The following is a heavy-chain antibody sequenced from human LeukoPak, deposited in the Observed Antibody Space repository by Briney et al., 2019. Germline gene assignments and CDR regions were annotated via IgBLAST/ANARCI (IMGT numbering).Heavy chain of an antibody. CDR3: AKDLLFEQNYYGSGSDY. Sequence: SGGSLRLSCAASGFTVSGDYMSWVRQAPGKGLEWVSAISGSGGSTYYADSVKGRFTISRDNSKNTLYLQMNSLRAEDTAVYYCAKDLLFEQNYYGSGSDYWGQGTLVTVSS. V-gene: IGHV3-23*01. CDR1: GFTVSGDY. J-gene: IGHJ4*02. D-gene: IGHD3-10*01. CDR2: ISGSGGST.